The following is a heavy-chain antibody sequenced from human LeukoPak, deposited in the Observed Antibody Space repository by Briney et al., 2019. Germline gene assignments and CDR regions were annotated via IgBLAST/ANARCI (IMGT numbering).Heavy chain of an antibody. J-gene: IGHJ4*02. V-gene: IGHV1-2*02. D-gene: IGHD1-14*01. Sequence: GASVKVSCKASGGTFSSYAISWVRQAPGQGLEWMGWINPNSGGTNYAQKFQGRVTMTRDTSISTAYMELSRLRSDDTAVFYCARDRNSCPGDYRGQGTLVTVSS. CDR3: ARDRNSCPGDY. CDR2: INPNSGGT. CDR1: GGTFSSYA.